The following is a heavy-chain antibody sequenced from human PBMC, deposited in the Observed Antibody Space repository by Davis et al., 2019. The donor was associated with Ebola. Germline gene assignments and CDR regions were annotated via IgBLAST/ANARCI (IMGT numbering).Heavy chain of an antibody. J-gene: IGHJ5*02. D-gene: IGHD3-10*01. Sequence: GESLKISCVASGFIFSNDWMNWVRQAPGKGLEWVAHIQTTANGGAPDYSAPVKGRFTISRDDAKSTVYLHMSSLKTEDTAVYYCVAGGTMDGGIMVPWGQGTLVTVSS. CDR2: IQTTANGGAP. V-gene: IGHV3-15*07. CDR3: VAGGTMDGGIMVP. CDR1: GFIFSNDW.